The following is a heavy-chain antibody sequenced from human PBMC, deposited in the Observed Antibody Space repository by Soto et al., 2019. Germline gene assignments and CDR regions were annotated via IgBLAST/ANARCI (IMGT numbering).Heavy chain of an antibody. V-gene: IGHV3-30*03. D-gene: IGHD6-19*01. J-gene: IGHJ6*02. CDR3: ATLYLVAGHPDAYYYYYGMDV. Sequence: QVQLVESGGGVVQPGRSLRLSCAASGFTFSSYGMHWVRQAPGKGLEWVAVISYDGSNKYYADSVKGRFTISRDNSKNTLYLQMNSLRAEDTAVYYCATLYLVAGHPDAYYYYYGMDVWGQGTTVTVSS. CDR1: GFTFSSYG. CDR2: ISYDGSNK.